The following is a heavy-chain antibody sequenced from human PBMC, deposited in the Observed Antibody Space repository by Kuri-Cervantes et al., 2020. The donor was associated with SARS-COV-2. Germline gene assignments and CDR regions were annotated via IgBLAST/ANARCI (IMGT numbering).Heavy chain of an antibody. D-gene: IGHD3-3*01. CDR2: INHGGGT. V-gene: IGHV4-34*01. J-gene: IGHJ6*03. CDR3: ARGVRFLDPKYYYFYYYMDV. Sequence: SETLSLTCAVFGASLNTYSWSWIRQPPGKGLEWIGEINHGGGTNYNPSLMSRVTISVDTSKNQFSLKLRSVTAADTAVYYCARGVRFLDPKYYYFYYYMDVWGKGTTVTVSS. CDR1: GASLNTYS.